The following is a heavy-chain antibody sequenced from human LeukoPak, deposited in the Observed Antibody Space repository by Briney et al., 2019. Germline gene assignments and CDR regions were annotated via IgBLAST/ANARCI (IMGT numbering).Heavy chain of an antibody. CDR1: GGTFISYA. J-gene: IGHJ6*02. CDR3: ARASYYDFWSGYYGMDV. D-gene: IGHD3-3*01. CDR2: IIPILGIA. Sequence: SVKVSCMASGGTFISYAISWVRQAPGQGLEWMGRIIPILGIANYAQKFQGRVTITADKSTSTAYMELSSLRSEDTAVYYCARASYYDFWSGYYGMDVWGQGTTVTVSS. V-gene: IGHV1-69*04.